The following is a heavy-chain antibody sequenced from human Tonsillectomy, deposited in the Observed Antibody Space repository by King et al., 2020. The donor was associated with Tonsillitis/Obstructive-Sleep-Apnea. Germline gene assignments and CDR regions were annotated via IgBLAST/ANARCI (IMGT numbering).Heavy chain of an antibody. CDR3: ARMTGREGATLDY. J-gene: IGHJ4*02. CDR1: GYSFASYW. CDR2: IDPSDSYT. D-gene: IGHD1-26*01. V-gene: IGHV5-10-1*03. Sequence: VQLVESGAEVKKPGESLRISCKGSGYSFASYWISWVRQMPGKGLEWMGRIDPSDSYTKYSPSFQGHDTISADKSISTAYLQWSSLKASDTAMYYCARMTGREGATLDYWGQGTLVTVSS.